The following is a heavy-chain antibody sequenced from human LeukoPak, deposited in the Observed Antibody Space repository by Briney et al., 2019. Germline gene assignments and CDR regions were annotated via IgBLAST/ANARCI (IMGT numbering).Heavy chain of an antibody. CDR3: ARDFADTHTVTTDVYYMDV. V-gene: IGHV4-30-4*01. CDR2: IYYTGDT. CDR1: GGSISSDDYY. J-gene: IGHJ6*03. Sequence: SETLSLTCTVSGGSISSDDYYWSWTRQAPGKGLEYIGYIYYTGDTHYNPSLKSRVTISLDTSKNQFSLRLNSVTAADTAVYYCARDFADTHTVTTDVYYMDVWGKGTTVTVSS. D-gene: IGHD5-18*01.